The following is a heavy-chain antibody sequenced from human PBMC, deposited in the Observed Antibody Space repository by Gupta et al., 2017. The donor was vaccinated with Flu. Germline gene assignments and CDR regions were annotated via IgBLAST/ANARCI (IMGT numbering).Heavy chain of an antibody. D-gene: IGHD6-19*01. V-gene: IGHV3-23*01. CDR2: IQHYGGSG. Sequence: EVELWESGEGLVEPGGSLRLSCATSGFCLNNHHMKLVRQAPGNGLECVSGIQHYGGSGYYADSVKGRFTISRDQSKNTLLVQMTRLTVDDSAVYYCLRAQTVGGGGWHGPPRIPGHLWGQGIRGTVSS. J-gene: IGHJ4*02. CDR3: LRAQTVGGGGWHGPPRIPGHL. CDR1: GFCLNNHH.